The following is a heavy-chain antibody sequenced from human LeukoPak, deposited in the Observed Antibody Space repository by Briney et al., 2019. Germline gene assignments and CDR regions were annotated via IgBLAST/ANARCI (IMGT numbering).Heavy chain of an antibody. V-gene: IGHV3-48*01. CDR3: ARDPKSFYDILTGYYTEYYFDY. CDR1: GFTFSSYH. CDR2: ISSSSSTI. D-gene: IGHD3-9*01. Sequence: PGGSLRLSCAASGFTFSSYHMNWVRQAPGKGLEWVSYISSSSSTIYRADSVKGRFTISRDNAKNSLYLQMNSLRAEDTAVYYCARDPKSFYDILTGYYTEYYFDYWGQGTLVTVSS. J-gene: IGHJ4*02.